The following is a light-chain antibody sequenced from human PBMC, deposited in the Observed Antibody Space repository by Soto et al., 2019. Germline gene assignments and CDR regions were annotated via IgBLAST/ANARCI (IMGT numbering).Light chain of an antibody. V-gene: IGLV2-14*03. Sequence: QSALTQPASVSGSPGQSITLPCTETSSDISAYNYVSWYQQHPGKAPKLMIYDVSTRPSGVSYRFSGSKSGNRASLTISGLQAEDEADYYCSSYISSLVVFGGGTKLTVL. CDR3: SSYISSLVV. CDR2: DVS. J-gene: IGLJ2*01. CDR1: SSDISAYNY.